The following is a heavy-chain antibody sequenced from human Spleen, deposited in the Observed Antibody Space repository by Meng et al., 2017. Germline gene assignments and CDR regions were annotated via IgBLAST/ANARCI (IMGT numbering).Heavy chain of an antibody. CDR2: IGHSGTI. CDR3: VRSSGWVRTGFDP. Sequence: QPQLQESGPGLVKPSEALSLTCSVSGGSISTSGYYWGWIRQPPGKGLEWIGSIGHSGTIYYTPSLRRRVTVSIDTSKNQFSLEVTSVTAADTAVYYCVRSSGWVRTGFDPWGQGTLVTVSS. D-gene: IGHD6-19*01. J-gene: IGHJ5*02. V-gene: IGHV4-39*01. CDR1: GGSISTSGYY.